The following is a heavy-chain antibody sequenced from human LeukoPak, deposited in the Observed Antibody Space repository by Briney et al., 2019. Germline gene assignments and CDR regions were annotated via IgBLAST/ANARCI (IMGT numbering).Heavy chain of an antibody. CDR1: GYTFTSYY. CDR2: INPSGGST. V-gene: IGHV1-46*01. CDR3: AREEVEMATFDY. J-gene: IGHJ4*02. D-gene: IGHD5-24*01. Sequence: ASVKVSCKASGYTFTSYYMHWVRQAPGQGLEWMGIINPSGGSTSYAQKFQGRVTMTRDVSTSTVYMELSSLRSEDTAVYYCAREEVEMATFDYWGQGTLVTVSS.